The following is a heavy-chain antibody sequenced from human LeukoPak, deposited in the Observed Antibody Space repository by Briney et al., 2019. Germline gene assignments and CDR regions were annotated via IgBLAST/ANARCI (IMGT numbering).Heavy chain of an antibody. D-gene: IGHD6-19*01. CDR1: GYTFTGYY. CDR2: INSNSGGT. J-gene: IGHJ4*02. V-gene: IGHV1-2*02. Sequence: ASVKVSCKASGYTFTGYYMHWVRQAPGQGLEWMGWINSNSGGTNYAQKFQGRVTMTRDTSISTAYMELSRLRSDDTAVYYCARNPLQWLVLYYFDYWGQGTLVTVSS. CDR3: ARNPLQWLVLYYFDY.